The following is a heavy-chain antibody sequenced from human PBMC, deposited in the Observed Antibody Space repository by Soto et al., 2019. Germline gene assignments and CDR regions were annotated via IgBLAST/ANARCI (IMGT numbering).Heavy chain of an antibody. Sequence: QITLNESGPTVVRPTETLTLTCRFSGFSLTTSGVGVGWIRQSPGKAPEWLALIYWDDDKRYSAFLKSRLTITKDTSKNQVVLTVSDLDPTDTVTYYCAHRVLRTVFGLVTTTAIYFDFWGQGTPVAVSS. J-gene: IGHJ4*02. CDR2: IYWDDDK. D-gene: IGHD3-3*01. CDR3: AHRVLRTVFGLVTTTAIYFDF. CDR1: GFSLTTSGVG. V-gene: IGHV2-5*02.